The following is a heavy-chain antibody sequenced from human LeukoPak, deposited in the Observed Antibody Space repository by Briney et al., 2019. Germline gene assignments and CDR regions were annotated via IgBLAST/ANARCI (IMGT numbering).Heavy chain of an antibody. Sequence: GGSLRLSCAASGFIFSTYGMYWVRQAPGKGLEWVAFIRHDGSIKNYADSVKGRSTISRDNSKNTLYLQMNSLRAEDTAVYYCAKDSLADIDYWGQGTLVIVSS. D-gene: IGHD3-16*01. J-gene: IGHJ4*02. CDR1: GFIFSTYG. CDR2: IRHDGSIK. CDR3: AKDSLADIDY. V-gene: IGHV3-30*02.